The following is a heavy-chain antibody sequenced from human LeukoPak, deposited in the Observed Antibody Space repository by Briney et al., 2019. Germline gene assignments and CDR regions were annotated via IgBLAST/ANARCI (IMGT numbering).Heavy chain of an antibody. D-gene: IGHD3-10*01. CDR1: GYTFTNYG. CDR2: INPNSGGT. Sequence: ASVKVSCKASGYTFTNYGISWVRQAPGQGLEWMGWINPNSGGTNYAQKFQGRVTMTRDTSISTAYMELSRLRSDDTAVYYCARVMVASGDYWGQGTLVTVSS. J-gene: IGHJ4*02. CDR3: ARVMVASGDY. V-gene: IGHV1-2*02.